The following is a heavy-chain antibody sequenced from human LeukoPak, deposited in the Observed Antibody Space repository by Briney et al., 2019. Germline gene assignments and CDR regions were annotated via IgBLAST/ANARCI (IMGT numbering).Heavy chain of an antibody. CDR2: MNPSSGNT. V-gene: IGHV1-8*01. J-gene: IGHJ6*03. CDR3: ARVATDIVVVPAASYYYYYYMDV. CDR1: GYTFTSYD. Sequence: ASVKVSCKASGYTFTSYDINWVRQATGQGLEWMGWMNPSSGNTGYAQKFQGRVTMTRNTSISTAYMELSSLRSKDTAVYYCARVATDIVVVPAASYYYYYYMDVWGKGTTVTVSS. D-gene: IGHD2-2*01.